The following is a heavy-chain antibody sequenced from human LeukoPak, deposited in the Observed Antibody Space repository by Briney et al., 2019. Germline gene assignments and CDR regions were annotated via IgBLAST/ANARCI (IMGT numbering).Heavy chain of an antibody. D-gene: IGHD1-26*01. V-gene: IGHV3-30*03. CDR1: GFTFSSYG. J-gene: IGHJ4*02. CDR2: ISYDGSNK. CDR3: APPVGVEVGILADDY. Sequence: PGGSLRLSCAASGFTFSSYGMHWVRQAPGKGLEWVAVISYDGSNKYYADSVKGRFTISRDNSKNTLYLQMNSLRAEDTAVYYCAPPVGVEVGILADDYWGQGTLVTVSS.